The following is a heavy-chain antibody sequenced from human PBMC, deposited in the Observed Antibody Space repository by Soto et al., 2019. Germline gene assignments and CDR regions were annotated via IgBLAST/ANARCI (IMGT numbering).Heavy chain of an antibody. CDR3: ARGPTSDKVDY. J-gene: IGHJ4*02. CDR1: GGSINSADYY. V-gene: IGHV4-30-4*01. D-gene: IGHD3-10*01. CDR2: IYDSGKT. Sequence: QVQLQESGPGLVKPSQTLSLTCTVSGGSINSADYYWSWIRQPPGEGLEWIGHIYDSGKTYTNPSLQSQVNMSVDTSKTQFSLRLTSVTAEDTAVYYCARGPTSDKVDYWGQGTLVTVSS.